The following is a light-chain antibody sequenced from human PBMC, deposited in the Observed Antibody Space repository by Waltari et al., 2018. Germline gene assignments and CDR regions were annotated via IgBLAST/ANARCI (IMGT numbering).Light chain of an antibody. CDR2: DVN. Sequence: CYQPHPGKAPKLMFYDVNTRPSGVSIRFSGSKSGNTAPLTISGLQPDDKADYYCSSYTSRATYVFGTGTKVTVL. J-gene: IGLJ1*01. CDR3: SSYTSRATYV. V-gene: IGLV2-14*03.